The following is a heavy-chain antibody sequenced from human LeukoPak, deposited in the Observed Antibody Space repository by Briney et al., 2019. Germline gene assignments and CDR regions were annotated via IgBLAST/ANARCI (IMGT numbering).Heavy chain of an antibody. D-gene: IGHD6-19*01. CDR3: ARVSIGWYSFDY. V-gene: IGHV3-74*01. CDR1: GFTLSTYW. Sequence: GGSLRLSCAASGFTLSTYWMHWVRQAPGKGLVWVSRINPDGTTTSYADSVKGRFTISRDNAKDTVYLQMNSLRAEDTAVYYCARVSIGWYSFDYWGQGTLVTVSS. J-gene: IGHJ4*02. CDR2: INPDGTTT.